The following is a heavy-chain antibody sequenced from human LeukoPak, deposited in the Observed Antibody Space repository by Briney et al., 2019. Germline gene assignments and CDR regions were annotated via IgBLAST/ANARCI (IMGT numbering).Heavy chain of an antibody. Sequence: SETLSLTCSCSGGSISNYYWSWVRQPPGKGVEWIGYIYYSGSTDYNPSLKSRVTISIYTSKNHFSLRLSSVTAADTASYYCARGYAYGPNYYFDYWGQGTLVTVSS. V-gene: IGHV4-59*01. CDR1: GGSISNYY. CDR3: ARGYAYGPNYYFDY. J-gene: IGHJ4*02. D-gene: IGHD5-18*01. CDR2: IYYSGST.